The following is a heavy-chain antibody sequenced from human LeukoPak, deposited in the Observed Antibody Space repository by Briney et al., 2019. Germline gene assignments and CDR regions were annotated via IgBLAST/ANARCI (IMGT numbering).Heavy chain of an antibody. V-gene: IGHV4-39*01. D-gene: IGHD3-10*01. CDR3: ARKRITMVRGVITHNWFDP. J-gene: IGHJ5*02. Sequence: SETLSLTCTVSGGSISSSSYYWGWIRQPPGTGREGSGSIYYSGSTYYNPSLKSRVTISVDTSKNQFSLKLSSVTAADTAVYSCARKRITMVRGVITHNWFDPWGQGTLVTVSS. CDR2: IYYSGST. CDR1: GGSISSSSYY.